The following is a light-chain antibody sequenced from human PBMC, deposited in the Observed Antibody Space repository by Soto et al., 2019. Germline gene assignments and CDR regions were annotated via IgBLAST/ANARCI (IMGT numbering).Light chain of an antibody. CDR2: GAS. J-gene: IGKJ1*01. V-gene: IGKV3-15*01. CDR3: QQYDNWWT. Sequence: EIVMTQSPATLSVSPGERATLPCRASQSVGSNLAWYQKKPGQAPRLLIYGASTRATGIPARFSGSGSGTELTLTISSLQSEDFAVYYCQQYDNWWTFGQGTSVEIK. CDR1: QSVGSN.